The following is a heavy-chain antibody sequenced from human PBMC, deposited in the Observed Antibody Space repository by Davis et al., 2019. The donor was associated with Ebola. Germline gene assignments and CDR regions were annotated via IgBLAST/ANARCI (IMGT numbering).Heavy chain of an antibody. D-gene: IGHD3-22*01. CDR2: IYYSGST. Sequence: SETLSLTCTVSGGSISSGDYYWSWIRQPPGKGLEWIGYIYYSGSTYYNPSLKSRVTISVDTSKNQFSLKLSSVTAADTAVYYCARDPYYDRPDSFDIWGQGTMVTVSS. V-gene: IGHV4-30-4*01. J-gene: IGHJ3*02. CDR3: ARDPYYDRPDSFDI. CDR1: GGSISSGDYY.